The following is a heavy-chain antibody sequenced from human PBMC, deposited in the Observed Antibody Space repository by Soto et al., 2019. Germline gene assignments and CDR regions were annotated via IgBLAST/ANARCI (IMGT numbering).Heavy chain of an antibody. V-gene: IGHV3-30-3*01. CDR2: ISFDGSTK. CDR1: GFTFNNYA. CDR3: ASPRLSSDGTTPIDY. D-gene: IGHD1-1*01. Sequence: QVQLVESGGGVVQPGRSLRLSCAASGFTFNNYAMHWVRQAPGKGLEWVAVISFDGSTKYYADSVKGRFTISRDNSKNTLYLQMNSLRAEDTAAYYCASPRLSSDGTTPIDYWGQGTLVTVSS. J-gene: IGHJ4*02.